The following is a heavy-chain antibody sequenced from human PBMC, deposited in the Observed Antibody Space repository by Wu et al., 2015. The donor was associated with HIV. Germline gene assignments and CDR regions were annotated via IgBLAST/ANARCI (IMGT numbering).Heavy chain of an antibody. Sequence: QVRLVQSGAEVKKPGSSVKVSCKASGGTFSSYAISWVRQAPGQGLEWMGGIIPIFGTANYAQKFQGRVTITTDESTSTAYMELSSLRSEDTAVYYCASSVEMATAYDVFDYLGPRDSGLRLF. CDR2: IIPIFGTA. CDR1: GGTFSSYA. J-gene: IGHJ3*02. D-gene: IGHD5-24*01. V-gene: IGHV1-69*05. CDR3: ASSVEMATAYDVFDY.